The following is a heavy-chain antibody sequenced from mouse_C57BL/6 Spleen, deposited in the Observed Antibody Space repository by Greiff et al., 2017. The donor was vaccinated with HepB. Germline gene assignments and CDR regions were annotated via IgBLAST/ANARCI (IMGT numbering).Heavy chain of an antibody. CDR3: ARGDWDDWYFDV. V-gene: IGHV1-42*01. CDR2: INPSTGGT. CDR1: GYSFTGYY. Sequence: VQLQQSGPELVKPGASVKISCKASGYSFTGYYMNWVKQSPEKSLEWIGEINPSTGGTTYNQKFKAKATLTVDKSSSTAYMQLKSLTSEDSAVYYCARGDWDDWYFDVWGTGTTVTVSS. D-gene: IGHD4-1*01. J-gene: IGHJ1*03.